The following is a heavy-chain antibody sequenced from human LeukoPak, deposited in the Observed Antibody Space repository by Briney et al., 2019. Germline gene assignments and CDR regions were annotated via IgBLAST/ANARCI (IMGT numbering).Heavy chain of an antibody. J-gene: IGHJ4*02. V-gene: IGHV3-21*01. D-gene: IGHD1-26*01. CDR2: ISSSSSYI. CDR1: GFTFSSYS. Sequence: GGSLRLSCAASGFTFSSYSMNWVRQAPGKGLEWVSSISSSSSYIYYADSVKGRFTISRDNAKNSLYLRMNSLRAEDTAVYYCARRSGSYFDYWGQGTLVTVSS. CDR3: ARRSGSYFDY.